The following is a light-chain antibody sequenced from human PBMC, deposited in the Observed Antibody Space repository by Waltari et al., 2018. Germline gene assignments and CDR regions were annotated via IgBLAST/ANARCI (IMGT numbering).Light chain of an antibody. CDR3: YSTDYTGNYWV. J-gene: IGLJ3*02. CDR2: EDT. V-gene: IGLV3-10*01. CDR1: ALPNKY. Sequence: SYELTQPPSVSVSPGHTARITCSGEALPNKYAYWYRQKSGQAPVLVIYEDTKRPSGIPERISGSNSGAVATLTITGAQVEDEADYYCYSTDYTGNYWVFGGGTKLTVL.